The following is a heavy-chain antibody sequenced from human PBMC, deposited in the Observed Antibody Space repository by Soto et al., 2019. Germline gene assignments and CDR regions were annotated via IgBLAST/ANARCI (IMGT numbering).Heavy chain of an antibody. CDR1: GFPFSNAW. CDR2: VKSKTDGGSA. J-gene: IGHJ4*01. Sequence: PGGSLRLSCAASGFPFSNAWINWVRQVPGKGLEWVGRVKSKTDGGSADYAAPVKGRFAVSRDDSKNIVYLQMNNLKIEDTGVYYCTTDSRTTLPEIRFDYWGHGTQVTVS. D-gene: IGHD1-26*01. CDR3: TTDSRTTLPEIRFDY. V-gene: IGHV3-15*07.